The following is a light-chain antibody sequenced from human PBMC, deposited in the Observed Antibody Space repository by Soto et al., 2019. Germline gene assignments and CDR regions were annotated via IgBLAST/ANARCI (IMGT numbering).Light chain of an antibody. CDR3: QQNYGTPGT. V-gene: IGKV1-39*01. J-gene: IGKJ1*01. CDR1: QSISRY. CDR2: GAN. Sequence: DIQLTQSPSSLSASVGDRITITCRSSQSISRYLNWYQQRPGTAPKVLIFGANSLQSGVPSRFSGSGSGTEFTLNISSLQHEDFATYYCQQNYGTPGTFGQGTKVDVK.